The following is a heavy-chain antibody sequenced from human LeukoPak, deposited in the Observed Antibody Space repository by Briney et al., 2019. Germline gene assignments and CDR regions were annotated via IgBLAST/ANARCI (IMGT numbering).Heavy chain of an antibody. J-gene: IGHJ5*02. Sequence: GRSLRLSCAASGFTFSDHSMNWVRQAPGKGLELVSSITGRSSYISYGDSVKGRFTISRDNAKNSLILQMNSLRVEDTAIYYCVRDSGGWFDPWGQGTLVTVSS. CDR2: ITGRSSYI. CDR3: VRDSGGWFDP. D-gene: IGHD4-23*01. V-gene: IGHV3-21*01. CDR1: GFTFSDHS.